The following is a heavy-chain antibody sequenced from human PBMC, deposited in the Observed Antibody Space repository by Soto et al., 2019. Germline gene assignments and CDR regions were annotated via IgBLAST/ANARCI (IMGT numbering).Heavy chain of an antibody. CDR1: GFTFRSFG. D-gene: IGHD6-19*01. V-gene: IGHV3-30*18. Sequence: QVQLVESGGGVVQPGRSLRLSCAASGFTFRSFGMHWVRQAPGKGLEWVAVISYDGNNEYYADAVKGRFTISRDNSKNTLYLQMNSLRAEDTAVYFCVKSGYFCGSTLYLQHWGQGTLVSVSP. J-gene: IGHJ1*01. CDR3: VKSGYFCGSTLYLQH. CDR2: ISYDGNNE.